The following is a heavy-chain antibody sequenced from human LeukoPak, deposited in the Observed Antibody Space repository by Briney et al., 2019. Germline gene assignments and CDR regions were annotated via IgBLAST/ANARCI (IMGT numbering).Heavy chain of an antibody. CDR2: ISGSGGTT. D-gene: IGHD3-22*01. Sequence: GASLRLSCAASGFTFSSYAMSWVRQAPGKGLEWVSGISGSGGTTYYADSVKGRFTISRDNSKNTLYLQMNTLRAEDTAVNYCAKASSYYDSSGYYRLGYFNYWGQGTLVPVSP. CDR3: AKASSYYDSSGYYRLGYFNY. CDR1: GFTFSSYA. V-gene: IGHV3-23*01. J-gene: IGHJ4*02.